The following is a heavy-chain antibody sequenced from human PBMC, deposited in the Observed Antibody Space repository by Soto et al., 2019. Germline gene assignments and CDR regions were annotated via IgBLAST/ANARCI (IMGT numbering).Heavy chain of an antibody. V-gene: IGHV5-51*01. Sequence: GESLKISCKGSGYSFTNYWIGWVRQMPGKGLEWMGIIFPSDSDTRYSPSFQGQVTIPADKSINTAYLQWSSLKASDSAMYYCARKRYGSGVPFDIWGQGTMVTVS. D-gene: IGHD6-25*01. CDR1: GYSFTNYW. CDR3: ARKRYGSGVPFDI. CDR2: IFPSDSDT. J-gene: IGHJ3*02.